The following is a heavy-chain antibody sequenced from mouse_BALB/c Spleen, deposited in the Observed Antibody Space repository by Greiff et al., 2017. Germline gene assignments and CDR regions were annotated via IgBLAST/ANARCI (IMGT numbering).Heavy chain of an antibody. CDR2: ISYSGST. J-gene: IGHJ4*01. Sequence: EVKLLESGPGLVKPSQSLSLTCTVTGYSITSDYAWNWIRQFPGNKLEWMGYISYSGSTSYNPSLKSRISITRDTSKNQFFLQLNSVTTEDTATYYCARNQLGLYAMDYWGQGTSVTVSS. D-gene: IGHD4-1*02. CDR1: GYSITSDYA. CDR3: ARNQLGLYAMDY. V-gene: IGHV3-2*02.